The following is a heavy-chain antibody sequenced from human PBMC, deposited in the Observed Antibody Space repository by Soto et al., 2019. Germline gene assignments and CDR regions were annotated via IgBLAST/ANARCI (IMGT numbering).Heavy chain of an antibody. J-gene: IGHJ5*02. D-gene: IGHD2-2*01. CDR1: GGSISRGGYS. Sequence: PSDTLSLTCAVSGGSISRGGYSWSWIRQPPGKGLEWIGYIYHSGSTYYNPSLKSRVTISVDRSKNQFSLKLSSVTAADTAVYYCARGVGYCSSTSCYINWFDPWGQGTLVTVSS. CDR2: IYHSGST. CDR3: ARGVGYCSSTSCYINWFDP. V-gene: IGHV4-30-2*01.